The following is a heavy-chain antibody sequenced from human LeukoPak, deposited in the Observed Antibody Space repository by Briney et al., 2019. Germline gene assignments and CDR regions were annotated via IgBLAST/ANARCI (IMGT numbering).Heavy chain of an antibody. J-gene: IGHJ4*02. Sequence: GGSLRLSCAASGFTFSNYALHWVRQAPGKGLEWLAFISYDGNVRYYADSVKGRFTVSRDNSKNTLYLQMNSLRAEDTAVYYCAKVVDTAMEGTFDYWGQGTLVTVSS. CDR2: ISYDGNVR. CDR3: AKVVDTAMEGTFDY. CDR1: GFTFSNYA. V-gene: IGHV3-30-3*01. D-gene: IGHD5-18*01.